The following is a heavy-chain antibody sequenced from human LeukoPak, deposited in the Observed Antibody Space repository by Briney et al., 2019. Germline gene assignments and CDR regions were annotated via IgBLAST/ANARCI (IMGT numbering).Heavy chain of an antibody. CDR2: TRNKANSYTT. D-gene: IGHD3-22*01. CDR1: GFTFSDHY. CDR3: ARGPRWYYYDSSGFVDY. Sequence: GGSLRLSCAASGFTFSDHYMDWGRQAPGKGGEWVGRTRNKANSYTTEYAASVKGRFTISRDDSKNSLYLQMNSLKAEDTAVYYCARGPRWYYYDSSGFVDYWGQGTLVTVSS. J-gene: IGHJ4*02. V-gene: IGHV3-72*01.